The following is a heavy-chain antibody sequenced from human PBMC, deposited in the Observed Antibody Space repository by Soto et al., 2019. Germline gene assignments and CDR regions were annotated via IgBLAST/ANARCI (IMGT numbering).Heavy chain of an antibody. CDR1: GFTFSNYA. D-gene: IGHD2-15*01. CDR3: VRVGGYCSGGSCSDYMDV. V-gene: IGHV3-64*01. Sequence: SLRLSCAASGFTFSNYAMNWVRQAPGKGLEYVSGINSNGGSTYYANSVKGRFTISRDNSKNTLYFQMGSLRAEDMAVYYCVRVGGYCSGGSCSDYMDVWGKGTTVTVSS. J-gene: IGHJ6*03. CDR2: INSNGGST.